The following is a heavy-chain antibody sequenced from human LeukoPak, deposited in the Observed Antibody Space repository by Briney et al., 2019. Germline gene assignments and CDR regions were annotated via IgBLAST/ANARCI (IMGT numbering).Heavy chain of an antibody. CDR3: AREGARWEPSFSAFDI. V-gene: IGHV4-61*08. D-gene: IGHD1-26*01. CDR1: GGFISSGGYY. CDR2: IYYSGST. J-gene: IGHJ3*02. Sequence: PSETLSLTCAVSGGFISSGGYYWSWIRQPPGKGLEWIGYIYYSGSTNYNPSLKSRVTISVDTSKNQFSLKLSSVTAADTAVYYCAREGARWEPSFSAFDIWGQGTMVTVSS.